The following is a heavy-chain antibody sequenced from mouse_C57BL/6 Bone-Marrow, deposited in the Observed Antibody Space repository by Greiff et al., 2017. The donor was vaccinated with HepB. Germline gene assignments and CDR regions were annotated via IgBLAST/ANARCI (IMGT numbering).Heavy chain of an antibody. Sequence: DVMLVESGGDLVKPGGSLKLSCAASGFTFSSYGMSWVRQTPDKRLEWVATISSGGSYTYYPDSVKGRFTISRDNAKNTLYLQMSSLKSEDTAMYYCARDCGDYYGSSYVGYWGQGTTLTVSS. D-gene: IGHD1-1*01. CDR2: ISSGGSYT. CDR1: GFTFSSYG. CDR3: ARDCGDYYGSSYVGY. J-gene: IGHJ2*01. V-gene: IGHV5-6*02.